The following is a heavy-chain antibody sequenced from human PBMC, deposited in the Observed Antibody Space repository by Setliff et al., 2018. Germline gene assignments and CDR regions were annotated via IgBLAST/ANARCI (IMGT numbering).Heavy chain of an antibody. CDR3: ARSPSSGAYWNPRPFYSDY. J-gene: IGHJ4*02. Sequence: SETLSLTCTVSGDSISRSTYYWAWIRQPPGKGLEWIGSIYYSGSTYYNPSLTSRVTISLDTSKNHSSLKLDSVTAADTALYYCARSPSSGAYWNPRPFYSDYWARGTLVTVSS. CDR1: GDSISRSTYY. V-gene: IGHV4-39*02. CDR2: IYYSGST. D-gene: IGHD1-26*01.